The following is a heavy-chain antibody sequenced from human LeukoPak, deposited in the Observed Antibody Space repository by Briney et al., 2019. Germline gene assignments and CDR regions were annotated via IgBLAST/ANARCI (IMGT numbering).Heavy chain of an antibody. J-gene: IGHJ4*02. D-gene: IGHD6-13*01. V-gene: IGHV3-21*01. Sequence: PGGSLRLSCAASGFTFSSYSMNWVRQAPGKGLEWVSSISSSSSYIYYADSVKGRFTISRDNAKNSLYLQMNSLRAEDTAVYYCARDSSSWYSYFDYWGQGTLVTVSS. CDR3: ARDSSSWYSYFDY. CDR2: ISSSSSYI. CDR1: GFTFSSYS.